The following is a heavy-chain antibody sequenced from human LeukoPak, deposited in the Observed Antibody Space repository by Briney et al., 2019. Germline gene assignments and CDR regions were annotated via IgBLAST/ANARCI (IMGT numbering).Heavy chain of an antibody. CDR3: ARDTIAAAGIFDY. V-gene: IGHV4-59*01. CDR2: IYYSGST. Sequence: SETLSLTCTVSGGSIRSYYWSWIRQPPGKGLEWIVYIYYSGSTNYNPSLKSRVSISVDTSKNQFSLKLSSVTAADTAVYYCARDTIAAAGIFDYWGQGTLVTVSS. D-gene: IGHD6-13*01. J-gene: IGHJ4*02. CDR1: GGSIRSYY.